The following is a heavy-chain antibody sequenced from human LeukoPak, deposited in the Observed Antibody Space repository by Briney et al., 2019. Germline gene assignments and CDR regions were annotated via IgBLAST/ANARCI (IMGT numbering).Heavy chain of an antibody. CDR3: ARKVSSSWYRY. Sequence: SETLSLTCAVCGGSFSGYYWSWIRQPPGKGLEWIGEINHSGSTNYNPSLKGRVTISVDTSKNQFSLKLSSVTAADTAVYYCARKVSSSWYRYWGQGTLVTVSS. D-gene: IGHD6-13*01. J-gene: IGHJ4*02. CDR1: GGSFSGYY. CDR2: INHSGST. V-gene: IGHV4-34*01.